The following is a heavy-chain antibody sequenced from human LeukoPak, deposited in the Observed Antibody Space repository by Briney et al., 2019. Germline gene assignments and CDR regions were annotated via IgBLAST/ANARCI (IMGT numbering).Heavy chain of an antibody. Sequence: GGSLRLSRAASGFTFSSYWMSWVRQAPGKGLEWVANIKQDGSEKYYVDSVKGRFTISRDNAKNSLYLQMNSLRAEDTAVYYCARDRRLVVAATQGDYWGQGTLVTVSS. J-gene: IGHJ4*02. CDR2: IKQDGSEK. CDR1: GFTFSSYW. V-gene: IGHV3-7*01. CDR3: ARDRRLVVAATQGDY. D-gene: IGHD2-15*01.